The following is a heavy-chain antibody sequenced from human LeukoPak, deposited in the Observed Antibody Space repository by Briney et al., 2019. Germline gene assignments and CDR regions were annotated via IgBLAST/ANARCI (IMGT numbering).Heavy chain of an antibody. D-gene: IGHD6-25*01. CDR3: ARAETTAGSY. CDR1: GFTVSSNY. Sequence: GGSLRLSCAASGFTVSSNYMSWVRQAPGKGLEWVSVIYSGGTTYYADSVKGRFTISRDNSKNTLHLQMNSLRAEDTAVYYCARAETTAGSYWGQGTLVTVSS. J-gene: IGHJ4*02. V-gene: IGHV3-66*01. CDR2: IYSGGTT.